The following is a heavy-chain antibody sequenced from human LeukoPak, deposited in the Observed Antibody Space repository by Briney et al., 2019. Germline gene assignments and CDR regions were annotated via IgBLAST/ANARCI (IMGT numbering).Heavy chain of an antibody. CDR3: ARGRDLLPTPDFDY. D-gene: IGHD2/OR15-2a*01. Sequence: GGSLRLSCAASGFTFGTYAMSWVRQAPGKGLEWVSVLYSGGSTYYADSVKGRFTISRDNSKNTLYLQMNSLRAEDTAVYYCARGRDLLPTPDFDYWGQGTLVTVSS. CDR1: GFTFGTYA. CDR2: LYSGGST. J-gene: IGHJ4*02. V-gene: IGHV3-23*03.